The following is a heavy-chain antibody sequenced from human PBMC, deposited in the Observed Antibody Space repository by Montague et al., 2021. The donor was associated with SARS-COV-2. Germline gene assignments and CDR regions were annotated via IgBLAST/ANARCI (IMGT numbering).Heavy chain of an antibody. V-gene: IGHV4-39*01. J-gene: IGHJ4*02. CDR1: GDSIRSSSSYY. CDR3: ARRVHPAFGSGAIDY. Sequence: SETLSLTCTVAGDSIRSSSSYYWGWIRQPPGRGLEWIGSIYYDGSTYYNPSFKSRVTISVDTSKTQFSLKLSSVTAADTAVYSCARRVHPAFGSGAIDYWGQGTLVTVSS. D-gene: IGHD6-19*01. CDR2: IYYDGST.